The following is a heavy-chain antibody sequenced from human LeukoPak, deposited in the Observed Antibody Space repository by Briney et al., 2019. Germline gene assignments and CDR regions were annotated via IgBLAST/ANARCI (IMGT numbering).Heavy chain of an antibody. CDR2: IYYSGST. CDR3: ASGDYDILTGHALYYYMDV. V-gene: IGHV4-39*07. CDR1: GGSISSSSYY. J-gene: IGHJ6*03. D-gene: IGHD3-9*01. Sequence: PSETLSLTCTVSGGSISSSSYYWGWIRQPPGKGLEWIESIYYSGSTNYNPSLKSRVTISVDTSKNQFSLKLSSVTAADTAVYYCASGDYDILTGHALYYYMDVWGKGTTVTVSS.